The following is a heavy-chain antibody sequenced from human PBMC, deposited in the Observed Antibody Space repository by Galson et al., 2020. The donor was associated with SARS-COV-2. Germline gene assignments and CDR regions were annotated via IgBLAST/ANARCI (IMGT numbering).Heavy chain of an antibody. CDR2: IYSGGST. J-gene: IGHJ2*01. CDR1: GFTVSSNY. V-gene: IGHV3-53*04. CDR3: AREADYGDYGDWYFDL. D-gene: IGHD4-17*01. Sequence: GESLKISCAASGFTVSSNYMSWVRQAPGKGLEWVSVIYSGGSTYYADSVKGRFTISRHNSKNTLYLQMNSLRAEDTAVYYCAREADYGDYGDWYFDLWGRGTLVTVSS.